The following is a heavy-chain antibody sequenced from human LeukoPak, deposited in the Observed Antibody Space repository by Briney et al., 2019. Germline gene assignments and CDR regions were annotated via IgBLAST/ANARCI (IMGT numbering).Heavy chain of an antibody. J-gene: IGHJ5*02. Sequence: TGGSLRLSCAASGFTFSNYGMHWVRPAPGKALEWVAVIWSDGSNKVYADSVKGRFSISRDNSKSTLYLQMNSLGVEDTAVYYCAKDASGPYSSLFDPWGQGTLVIVSS. CDR1: GFTFSNYG. CDR3: AKDASGPYSSLFDP. CDR2: IWSDGSNK. V-gene: IGHV3-33*06. D-gene: IGHD6-19*01.